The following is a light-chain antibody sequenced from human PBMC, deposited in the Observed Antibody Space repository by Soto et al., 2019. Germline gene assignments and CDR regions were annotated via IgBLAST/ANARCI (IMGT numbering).Light chain of an antibody. CDR3: QQRSNWPLLT. CDR2: DAS. V-gene: IGKV3-11*01. J-gene: IGKJ4*01. CDR1: QSVSSY. Sequence: EIVLTQSPATLSLSPGERATLSCRASQSVSSYLAWYQQKPGQAPRLLIYDASNRATGIPARFSGSGSGTDFPLTISSLEPEDFAVYYCQQRSNWPLLTFGVGTKVEIK.